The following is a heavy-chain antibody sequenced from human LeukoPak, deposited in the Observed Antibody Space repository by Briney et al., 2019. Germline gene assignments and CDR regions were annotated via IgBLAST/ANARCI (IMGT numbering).Heavy chain of an antibody. D-gene: IGHD1-26*01. V-gene: IGHV3-11*04. CDR3: ARIGSYPYYFDY. J-gene: IGHJ4*02. CDR2: ISTTGNTI. Sequence: LSLTCTVSGGSISSSSYYWGWIRQAPGKGLEWVSYISTTGNTIYYADSVKGRFTISRDNAKKSLYLQMNSLRAEDTAVYYCARIGSYPYYFDYWGQGALVTVSS. CDR1: GGSISSSSYY.